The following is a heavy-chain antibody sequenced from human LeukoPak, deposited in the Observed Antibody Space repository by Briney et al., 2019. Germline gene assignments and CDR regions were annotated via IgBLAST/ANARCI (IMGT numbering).Heavy chain of an antibody. Sequence: SVKVSCKASGGTFSSYAISWVRQAPGQGLEWMGRIIPILGIANYAQKFQGRVTITADKSTSTAYMELSSLRSEDTAVYYCARPRQWLVHRDAFDIWGQGTMVTVSS. J-gene: IGHJ3*02. D-gene: IGHD6-19*01. CDR2: IIPILGIA. V-gene: IGHV1-69*04. CDR3: ARPRQWLVHRDAFDI. CDR1: GGTFSSYA.